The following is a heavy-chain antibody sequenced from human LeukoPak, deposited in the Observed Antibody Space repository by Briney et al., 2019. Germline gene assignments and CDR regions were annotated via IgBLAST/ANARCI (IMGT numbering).Heavy chain of an antibody. CDR2: IIPIFGTA. CDR3: ASWIDYGSRERTFDY. J-gene: IGHJ4*02. V-gene: IGHV1-69*01. D-gene: IGHD3-10*01. Sequence: SVKVSCKASGSTFSSYAISWVRQAPGQGLEWMGGIIPIFGTANYAQKFQGRVTITADESTSTAYMELSSLRSEDTAVYYCASWIDYGSRERTFDYWGQGTLVTVSS. CDR1: GSTFSSYA.